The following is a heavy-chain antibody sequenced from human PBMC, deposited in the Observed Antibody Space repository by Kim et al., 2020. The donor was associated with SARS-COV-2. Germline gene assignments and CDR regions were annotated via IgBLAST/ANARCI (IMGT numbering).Heavy chain of an antibody. D-gene: IGHD6-13*01. CDR3: AKDAGIAAAGQRAYYFDY. J-gene: IGHJ4*02. CDR1: GFTFGDYA. Sequence: GGSLRLSCAASGFTFGDYAMHWVRQAPGKGLEWVSGISWNSGSIGYADSVKGRFTISRDNAKNSLYLQMNSLRAEDTALYYCAKDAGIAAAGQRAYYFDYWGQGTLVTVSS. V-gene: IGHV3-9*01. CDR2: ISWNSGSI.